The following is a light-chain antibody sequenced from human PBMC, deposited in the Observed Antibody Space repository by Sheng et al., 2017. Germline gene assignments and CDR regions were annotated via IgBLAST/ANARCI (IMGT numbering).Light chain of an antibody. Sequence: QSALTQPASMSGSLGQSITISCTGTNNDVGGYDYVSWYQQHPGKAPKVILSEVNNRPSGVPNRFSGSKSGNTASLTISGLQAEDEANYYCSSYTSTTPLYVFGTGTTVTVL. CDR3: SSYTSTTPLYV. CDR1: NNDVGGYDY. J-gene: IGLJ1*01. V-gene: IGLV2-14*01. CDR2: EVN.